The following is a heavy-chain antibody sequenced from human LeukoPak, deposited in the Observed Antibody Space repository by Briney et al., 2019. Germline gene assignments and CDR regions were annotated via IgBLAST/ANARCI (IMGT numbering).Heavy chain of an antibody. J-gene: IGHJ4*02. CDR2: ISRNSGSI. CDR3: AKGLGGGYWYYFDY. V-gene: IGHV3-9*01. CDR1: GFTFDDYA. Sequence: PGGSLRLSCAASGFTFDDYAMHWVRQAPGKGLEWVSGISRNSGSIGYADSVKGRFTISRDNAKNSLYLQMNSLRAEDTALYYCAKGLGGGYWYYFDYWGQGTLVTVSS. D-gene: IGHD5-18*01.